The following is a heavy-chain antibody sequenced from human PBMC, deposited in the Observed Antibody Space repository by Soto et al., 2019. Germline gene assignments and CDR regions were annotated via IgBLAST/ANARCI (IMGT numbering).Heavy chain of an antibody. Sequence: APVKVSCKASGYTFTSYDMHWVRQAPGQRLEWMGWINAGNGNTKYSQKFQGRVTITRDTSASTAYMELSSLRSEDTAVYYCARVLRYFDWSPGYWGQGTLVTVSS. J-gene: IGHJ4*02. CDR1: GYTFTSYD. D-gene: IGHD3-9*01. CDR3: ARVLRYFDWSPGY. V-gene: IGHV1-3*01. CDR2: INAGNGNT.